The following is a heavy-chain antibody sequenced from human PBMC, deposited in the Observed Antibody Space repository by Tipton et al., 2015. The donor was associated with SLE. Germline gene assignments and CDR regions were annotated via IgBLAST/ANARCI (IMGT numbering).Heavy chain of an antibody. Sequence: SLRLSCAASGFTFSSYGMHWVRQAPGKGLEWVAVIWYDGSNKYYADSVKGRFTISRDNSKNTLYLQMYSLRAEDTAVYYCAREGTQSNYGYFDYWGQGTLVTVSS. CDR2: IWYDGSNK. CDR1: GFTFSSYG. J-gene: IGHJ4*02. V-gene: IGHV3-33*01. D-gene: IGHD4-11*01. CDR3: AREGTQSNYGYFDY.